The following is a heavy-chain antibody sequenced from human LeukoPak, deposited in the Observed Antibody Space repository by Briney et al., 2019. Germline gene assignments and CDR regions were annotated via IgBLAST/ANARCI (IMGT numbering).Heavy chain of an antibody. CDR2: INNEGNDT. D-gene: IGHD3-10*01. CDR1: GFTFTKYW. J-gene: IGHJ4*02. Sequence: GGSLRLPCAASGFTFTKYWMHWVRQVPRKGLMWVSRINNEGNDTNYADSVKGRFTISRDNAKNTLYLQMNSLRAEDTAVYYCARGIYGNFDYWGQGSLVTVSS. CDR3: ARGIYGNFDY. V-gene: IGHV3-74*01.